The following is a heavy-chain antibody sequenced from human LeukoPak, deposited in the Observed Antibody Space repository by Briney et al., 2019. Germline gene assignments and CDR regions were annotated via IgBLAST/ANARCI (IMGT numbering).Heavy chain of an antibody. V-gene: IGHV5-51*01. Sequence: GGSLKISCKGSGYSFTTYWIGWVRQMPGKGLEWMGIIYPGDSDTKYSPSFQGQITISADKSISTAYLQWNILKASDTAMYYCARRLTTEETFDYWGQGTLVTVSS. CDR3: ARRLTTEETFDY. CDR2: IYPGDSDT. CDR1: GYSFTTYW. J-gene: IGHJ4*02. D-gene: IGHD1-1*01.